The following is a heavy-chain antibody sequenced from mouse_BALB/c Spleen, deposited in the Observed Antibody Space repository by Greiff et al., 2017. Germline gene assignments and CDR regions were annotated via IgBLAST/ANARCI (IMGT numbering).Heavy chain of an antibody. D-gene: IGHD1-1*01. CDR3: TRNYYYGSSYEGYFDV. CDR2: INPSNGGT. CDR1: GYTFTSYY. Sequence: VQLQQSGAELVKPGASVKLSCKASGYTFTSYYMYWVKQRPGQGLEWIGEINPSNGGTNFNEKFKSKATLTVDKSSSTAYMQLSSLTSEDSAVYYCTRNYYYGSSYEGYFDVWGAGTTVTVSS. J-gene: IGHJ1*01. V-gene: IGHV1S81*02.